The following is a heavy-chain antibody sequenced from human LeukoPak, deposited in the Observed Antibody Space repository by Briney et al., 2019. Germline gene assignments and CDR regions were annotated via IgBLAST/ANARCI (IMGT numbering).Heavy chain of an antibody. D-gene: IGHD3-22*01. CDR2: IYYSGST. CDR1: GGSISSGGYY. V-gene: IGHV4-31*03. J-gene: IGHJ4*02. Sequence: PSETLSLTCTVSGGSISSGGYYWSWIRQHPGKGLEWIGYIYYSGSTYYNPSLKSRVTISVDTSKNQFSLKLSSVTAADTAVYYCAGAGAYYDSSGYYYYFDYWGQGTLVTVSS. CDR3: AGAGAYYDSSGYYYYFDY.